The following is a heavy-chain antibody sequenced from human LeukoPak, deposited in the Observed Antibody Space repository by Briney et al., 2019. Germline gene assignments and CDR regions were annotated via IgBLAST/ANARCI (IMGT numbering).Heavy chain of an antibody. D-gene: IGHD3-22*01. CDR2: ISGSGSYI. V-gene: IGHV3-21*05. CDR1: GFAFSSYA. CDR3: ARGHSSGYYPKY. Sequence: GGSLRLSCAASGFAFSSYAMRWVRQAPGKGLEWVSYISGSGSYIDYADSVKGRFTISRDNAENSLYLQMNSLRAEDTAVYYCARGHSSGYYPKYWGQGTLVTVSS. J-gene: IGHJ4*02.